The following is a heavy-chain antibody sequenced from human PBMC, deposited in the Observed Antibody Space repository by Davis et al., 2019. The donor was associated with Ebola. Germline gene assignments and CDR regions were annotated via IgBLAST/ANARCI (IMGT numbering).Heavy chain of an antibody. Sequence: GSLRLSCTVSGGSISSYYWGWIRQPPGKGLEWIGSIYYSGSTYYNPSLKSRVTISVDTSKNQFSLKLSSVTAADTAVYYCARQVGATRYGYYGMDVWGQGTTVTVSS. CDR3: ARQVGATRYGYYGMDV. V-gene: IGHV4-39*01. D-gene: IGHD1-26*01. J-gene: IGHJ6*02. CDR2: IYYSGST. CDR1: GGSISSYY.